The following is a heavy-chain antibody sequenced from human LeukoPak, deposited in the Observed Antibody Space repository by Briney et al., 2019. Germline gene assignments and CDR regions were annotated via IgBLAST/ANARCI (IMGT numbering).Heavy chain of an antibody. CDR1: GGSISSYY. D-gene: IGHD3-10*01. CDR3: ARDRWFGQPNYYYYYMDV. CDR2: IYYSGST. Sequence: SETLSLTCTVSGGSISSYYWSWIRQPPGKGVEWIGYIYYSGSTNYNPSLKSRVTISVDTSKNQFSLKLSSVTAADTAVYYCARDRWFGQPNYYYYYMDVWGKGTTVTVSS. J-gene: IGHJ6*03. V-gene: IGHV4-59*01.